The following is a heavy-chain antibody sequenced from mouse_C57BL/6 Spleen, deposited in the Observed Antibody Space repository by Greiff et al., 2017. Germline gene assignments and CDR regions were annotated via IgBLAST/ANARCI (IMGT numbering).Heavy chain of an antibody. V-gene: IGHV1-69*01. CDR1: GYTFTSYW. CDR3: ARGDYYAY. CDR2: IDPSDSYT. Sequence: QVQLQQPGAELVMPGASVKLSCKASGYTFTSYWMHWVKQRPGQGLEWIGEIDPSDSYTNYNQKFKGKSTLTVDKSSSTAYMQLSSLSSEDSAVYYCARGDYYAYGGQGTTLTVSS. D-gene: IGHD1-1*01. J-gene: IGHJ2*01.